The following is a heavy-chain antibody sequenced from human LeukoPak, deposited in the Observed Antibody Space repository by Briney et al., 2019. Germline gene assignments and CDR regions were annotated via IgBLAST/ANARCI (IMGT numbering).Heavy chain of an antibody. CDR1: GYTFTSYG. Sequence: ASVKFSCKASGYTFTSYGISWVRQAPGQGLEWMGWISAYNGNTNYVQKLQGRVTMTTDTSTSTAYMELRSLRSDDTAVYYCARDRIFWGVTAVVAGTPPYWYFDLWGRGTLVTVSS. V-gene: IGHV1-18*01. J-gene: IGHJ2*01. D-gene: IGHD6-19*01. CDR3: ARDRIFWGVTAVVAGTPPYWYFDL. CDR2: ISAYNGNT.